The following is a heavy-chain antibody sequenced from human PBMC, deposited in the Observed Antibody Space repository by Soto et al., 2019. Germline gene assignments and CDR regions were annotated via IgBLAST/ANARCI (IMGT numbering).Heavy chain of an antibody. D-gene: IGHD6-6*01. J-gene: IGHJ6*02. Sequence: QVQLVQSGAEVKKPGASVKVSCKVSGYTLTELSMHWVRQAPGKGLEWMGGFDPEDGETIYAQKFQGRVTMTEDTSTATAYMELSSLRSEDTAVYYCATDQGDSSSSRYYGMDVWGQGTTVTVSS. V-gene: IGHV1-24*01. CDR1: GYTLTELS. CDR2: FDPEDGET. CDR3: ATDQGDSSSSRYYGMDV.